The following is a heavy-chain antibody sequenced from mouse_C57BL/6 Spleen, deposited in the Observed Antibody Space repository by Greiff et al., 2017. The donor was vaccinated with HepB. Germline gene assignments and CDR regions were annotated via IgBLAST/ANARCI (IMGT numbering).Heavy chain of an antibody. CDR3: AVRTLGYAMDY. CDR1: GYTFTSYW. J-gene: IGHJ4*01. CDR2: IDPSDSYT. V-gene: IGHV1-69*01. D-gene: IGHD1-2*01. Sequence: VQLQQPGAELVMPGASVKLSCKASGYTFTSYWMHWVKQRPGQGLEWIGEIDPSDSYTNYNQKFKGKSTLTVDKSSSTAYMQLSSLTSEDSAVYYCAVRTLGYAMDYCGQGTSVTVSS.